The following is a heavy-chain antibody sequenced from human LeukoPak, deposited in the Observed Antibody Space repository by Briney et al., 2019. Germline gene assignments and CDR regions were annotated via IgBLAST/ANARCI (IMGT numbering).Heavy chain of an antibody. Sequence: SQTLSLTCTVSGGSISSADYYWSWIRQPAGKGLEWIGRIYTSGSTSYSPSLKSRVTISLDTSKNQFSLRLSSVTAADTAVYYCARGSSPRLLLQAYWGQGTLVTVSS. CDR2: IYTSGST. CDR1: GGSISSADYY. V-gene: IGHV4-61*02. J-gene: IGHJ4*02. CDR3: ARGSSPRLLLQAY. D-gene: IGHD3-22*01.